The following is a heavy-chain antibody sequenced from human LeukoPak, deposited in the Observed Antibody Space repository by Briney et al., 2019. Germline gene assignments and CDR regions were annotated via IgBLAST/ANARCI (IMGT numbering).Heavy chain of an antibody. J-gene: IGHJ6*02. CDR2: ISYDGSNK. CDR1: GFTFSSYA. CDR3: ARADDYTSAPYYYYYGMDV. Sequence: GGSLRLSCAASGFTFSSYAMHWVRQAPGKGLEWVAVISYDGSNKYYADSVKGRFTISRDNSKNTLYLQMNSLRAEDTAVYYCARADDYTSAPYYYYYGMDVWGQGTTVTVSS. V-gene: IGHV3-30-3*01. D-gene: IGHD4-4*01.